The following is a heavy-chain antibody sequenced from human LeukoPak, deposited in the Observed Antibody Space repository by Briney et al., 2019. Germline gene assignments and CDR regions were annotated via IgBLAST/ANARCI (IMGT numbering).Heavy chain of an antibody. V-gene: IGHV5-10-1*01. D-gene: IGHD3-9*01. J-gene: IGHJ6*02. CDR2: IDPSDSYT. Sequence: GESLKISCKGSGYSFTSYWISWVRQMPGKGLEWMGRIDPSDSYTNYSPSFQGHVTISADKSISTAHLQWSSLKASDTAMYYCARRRVLRYFDWSYYGMDVWGQGTTVTVSS. CDR3: ARRRVLRYFDWSYYGMDV. CDR1: GYSFTSYW.